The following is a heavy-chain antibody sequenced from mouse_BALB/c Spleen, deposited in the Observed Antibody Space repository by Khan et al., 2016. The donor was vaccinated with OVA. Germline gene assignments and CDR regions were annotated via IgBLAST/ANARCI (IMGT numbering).Heavy chain of an antibody. CDR2: ISSGGFT. J-gene: IGHJ2*01. CDR3: TVGPFLYYFDY. V-gene: IGHV5-6-5*01. CDR1: GFTFSSYA. Sequence: EVELVESGGGLVKPGGSLKLSCAASGFTFSSYAMSWVRQTLETRLEWVASISSGGFTYYPDSVKGRFTISRDNARDILYLQMSSLMSEDTAIYYCTVGPFLYYFDYWGQGTTLTVSS.